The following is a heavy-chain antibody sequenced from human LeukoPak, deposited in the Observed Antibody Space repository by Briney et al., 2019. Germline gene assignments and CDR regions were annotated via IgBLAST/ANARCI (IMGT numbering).Heavy chain of an antibody. J-gene: IGHJ4*02. CDR2: ISYDGSNK. V-gene: IGHV3-30*04. D-gene: IGHD4-17*01. CDR1: GFAFSSYA. Sequence: PGRSLRLSCAASGFAFSSYAMHWVRQAPGKGLEWVAVISYDGSNKYYADSVKGRFTISRDNSKNTLYLQMNGLRAEDTAVYYCARAKTVTTSRFDYWGQGTLVTVSS. CDR3: ARAKTVTTSRFDY.